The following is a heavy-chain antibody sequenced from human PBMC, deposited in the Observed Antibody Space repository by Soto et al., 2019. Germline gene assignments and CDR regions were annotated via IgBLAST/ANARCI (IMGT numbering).Heavy chain of an antibody. Sequence: RSLSCVACGFTVSDYAIIWIRQVPGKGLQWVSGLYGNGGGAHYADSVKGRFTISRDNSAYSAYLQMNNLRVEDTAVYYCARDGVPLNGIWLVHDWGQGTVVTVSS. D-gene: IGHD1-1*01. CDR2: LYGNGGGA. J-gene: IGHJ4*02. CDR3: ARDGVPLNGIWLVHD. V-gene: IGHV3-23*01. CDR1: GFTVSDYA.